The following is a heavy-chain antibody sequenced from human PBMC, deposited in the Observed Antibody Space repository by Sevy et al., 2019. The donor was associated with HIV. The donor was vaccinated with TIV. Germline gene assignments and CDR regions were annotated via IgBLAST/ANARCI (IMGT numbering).Heavy chain of an antibody. J-gene: IGHJ6*02. CDR3: ARDCSSTSCLWGLDV. CDR2: ISSSGSTI. Sequence: GGSLRLSCAASGFTFSSYEMNWVRQAPGKGLEWVSYISSSGSTIYYADSVKGRFTISRDNAKSSLYLQMKSLRAEDTAVYYCARDCSSTSCLWGLDVWGQGTTVTVSS. V-gene: IGHV3-48*03. CDR1: GFTFSSYE. D-gene: IGHD2-2*01.